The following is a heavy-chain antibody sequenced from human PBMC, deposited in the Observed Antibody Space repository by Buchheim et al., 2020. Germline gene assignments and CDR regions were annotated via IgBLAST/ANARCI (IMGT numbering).Heavy chain of an antibody. Sequence: EVHLVESGGGLVQPGGSLRLSCAASGFTFSNYEMNWVRQAPGKGLEWVSSISSSGGTIYYADSVKGRFTISRDNAKTSLYLQMNSLRAEDTAVYYCAGVGWGNYWGQGTL. CDR1: GFTFSNYE. J-gene: IGHJ4*02. V-gene: IGHV3-48*03. CDR3: AGVGWGNY. D-gene: IGHD3-16*01. CDR2: ISSSGGTI.